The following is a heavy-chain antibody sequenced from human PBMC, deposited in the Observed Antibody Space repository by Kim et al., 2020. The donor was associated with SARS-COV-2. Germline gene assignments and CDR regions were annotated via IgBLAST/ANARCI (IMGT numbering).Heavy chain of an antibody. CDR2: IYGGGSK. J-gene: IGHJ4*02. V-gene: IGHV3-66*01. CDR3: AREPSTYFDY. CDR1: GFTVSNTY. Sequence: GGSLRLSCVVSGFTVSNTYMSWVRQAPGKGLEWVSIIYGGGSKYYADSVKGRFTISRDDSKNTVYLQMNSLRAEDTAVYFCAREPSTYFDYWGQGTLVTV.